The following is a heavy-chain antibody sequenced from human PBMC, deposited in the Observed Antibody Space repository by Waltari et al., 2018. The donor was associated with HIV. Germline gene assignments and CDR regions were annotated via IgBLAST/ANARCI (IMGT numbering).Heavy chain of an antibody. Sequence: QVQLVESGGGVVQPGRSLRLSCAAAGFSFGDSGMPWVRQAPDKGLEWVAFISYDGSYKYYADSVKGRFSISRDNSKNTLYLQMNSLRTEDTAVYYCAKGITVTTIGYFDYWGQGTLINVSS. J-gene: IGHJ4*02. D-gene: IGHD4-17*01. CDR3: AKGITVTTIGYFDY. CDR1: GFSFGDSG. CDR2: ISYDGSYK. V-gene: IGHV3-30*18.